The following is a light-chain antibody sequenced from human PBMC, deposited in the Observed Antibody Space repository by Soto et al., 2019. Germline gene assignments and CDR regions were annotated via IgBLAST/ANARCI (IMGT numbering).Light chain of an antibody. Sequence: QSALTQPPSASGSPGQSVTISCTGTSSDIGAYNYVSWYQQHPGKAPKLMIYEVSKWPSGVPDRFSGSKSGNTASLTVSGLQAEDEADYYCSSYAGSNQGVFGTGTKLTVL. CDR1: SSDIGAYNY. V-gene: IGLV2-8*01. J-gene: IGLJ1*01. CDR3: SSYAGSNQGV. CDR2: EVS.